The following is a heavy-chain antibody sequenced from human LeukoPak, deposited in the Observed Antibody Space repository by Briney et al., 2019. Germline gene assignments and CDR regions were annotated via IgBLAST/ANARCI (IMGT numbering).Heavy chain of an antibody. CDR3: VKGGTVPADNFFVH. D-gene: IGHD2-2*01. V-gene: IGHV3-64D*06. Sequence: PGGSLRLSCSASGFTFSNYAMHWVRQAPGKGREYVSGIISNGGYTRYADSVKGRFTISRDNSRNTLYPQMSNLRSEDTAVYHCVKGGTVPADNFFVHWGQGTLVTVSS. CDR2: IISNGGYT. J-gene: IGHJ4*02. CDR1: GFTFSNYA.